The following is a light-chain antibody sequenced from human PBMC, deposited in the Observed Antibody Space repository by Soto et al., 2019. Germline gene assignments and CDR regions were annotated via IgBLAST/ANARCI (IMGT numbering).Light chain of an antibody. Sequence: EVVMTQSPATLYVSPGERVTLSCRASQAVGYNLAWYQHKPGQAPRLLIYGASTRVTGIPTRFSGSGSGTEFTLTISSLQSEDFATYYCQQANSFPLTFGGGTKVEIK. V-gene: IGKV3-15*01. J-gene: IGKJ4*01. CDR2: GAS. CDR1: QAVGYN. CDR3: QQANSFPLT.